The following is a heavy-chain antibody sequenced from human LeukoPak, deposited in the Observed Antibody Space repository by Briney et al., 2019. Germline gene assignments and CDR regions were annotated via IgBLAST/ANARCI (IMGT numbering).Heavy chain of an antibody. CDR1: GGSISSGSYY. CDR2: IYTSGST. Sequence: SETLSLTCTVSGGSISSGSYYWSWIRQPAGKGLEWIGRIYTSGSTNYNPSLKSRVTISVDTSKNQFSLKLSSVTAADTAVYYCARGPSITIFGVVIMRFDPWGQGTPVTVSS. CDR3: ARGPSITIFGVVIMRFDP. D-gene: IGHD3-3*01. J-gene: IGHJ5*02. V-gene: IGHV4-61*02.